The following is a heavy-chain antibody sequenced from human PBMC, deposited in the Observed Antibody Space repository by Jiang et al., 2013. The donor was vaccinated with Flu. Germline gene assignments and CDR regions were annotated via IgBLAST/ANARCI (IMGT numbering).Heavy chain of an antibody. D-gene: IGHD6-13*01. CDR2: INAGNGNT. CDR3: ARVAAAPRRYYYYYGMDV. CDR1: GYTFTSYA. J-gene: IGHJ6*04. V-gene: IGHV1-3*01. Sequence: GAEVKKPGASVKVSCKASGYTFTSYAMHWVRQAPGQRLEWMGWINAGNGNTKYSQKFQGRVTITRDTSASTAYMELSSLRSEDTAVYYCARVAAAPRRYYYYYGMDVVGRKGPTVTVSS.